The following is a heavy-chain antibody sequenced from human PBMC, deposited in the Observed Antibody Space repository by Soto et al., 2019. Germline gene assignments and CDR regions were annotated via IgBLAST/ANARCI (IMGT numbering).Heavy chain of an antibody. D-gene: IGHD3-16*01. J-gene: IGHJ4*02. CDR2: IIPIFVTT. CDR3: ARVNEDTMGDSD. V-gene: IGHV1-69*12. CDR1: GGTFSSYA. Sequence: QVQLVQSGAEVKKPGSSVKVSCKASGGTFSSYAIRWVRQAPGQGLEWMGGIIPIFVTTNYAQKFQGRVTSTADESTSTAYMARNSLRFEGTAMYYCARVNEDTMGDSDWGQGTLVTVSS.